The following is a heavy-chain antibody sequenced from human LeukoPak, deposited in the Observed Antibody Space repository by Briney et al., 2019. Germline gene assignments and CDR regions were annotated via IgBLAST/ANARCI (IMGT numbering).Heavy chain of an antibody. D-gene: IGHD3-3*01. CDR2: IKLDVSET. CDR1: GFTFSSYW. Sequence: GGSLRLSCAASGFTFSSYWMTWVRQAPGKGLEWVANIKLDVSETYYVDSVRGRFTISRDNTKNSLYLQMNSLRAEDTAVYYCARDNPTYYDFWSGYYLDYWGQGTLVTVSS. V-gene: IGHV3-7*01. CDR3: ARDNPTYYDFWSGYYLDY. J-gene: IGHJ4*02.